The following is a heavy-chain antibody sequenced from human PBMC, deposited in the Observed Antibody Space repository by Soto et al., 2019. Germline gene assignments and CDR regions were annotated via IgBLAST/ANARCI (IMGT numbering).Heavy chain of an antibody. CDR3: ARDPGHSGWYGGWFDP. Sequence: SSETLSLTXTVSARSVSSGSYYWSWIRQPPGKGLEWIGNIYYSGTTNDNPSLKSRVTISVDTSKNQFSLKLRSVTAADTAVYYRARDPGHSGWYGGWFDPWGQGTLVTVSS. V-gene: IGHV4-61*01. D-gene: IGHD6-19*01. CDR2: IYYSGTT. CDR1: ARSVSSGSYY. J-gene: IGHJ5*02.